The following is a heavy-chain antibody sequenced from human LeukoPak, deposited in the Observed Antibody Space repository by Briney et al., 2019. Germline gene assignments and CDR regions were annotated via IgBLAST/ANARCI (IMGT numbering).Heavy chain of an antibody. CDR1: GFTFSSYW. D-gene: IGHD5-12*01. CDR3: ARKYSGYDSPFDY. J-gene: IGHJ4*02. V-gene: IGHV3-7*01. Sequence: GGSLRLSCAASGFTFSSYWMSWVRQAPGKGREGVANIKQDGREKYYVDSVKGRFTISRDNAKNSLYLQMNSLSAEETAVYYCARKYSGYDSPFDYWGQGTLVTVSS. CDR2: IKQDGREK.